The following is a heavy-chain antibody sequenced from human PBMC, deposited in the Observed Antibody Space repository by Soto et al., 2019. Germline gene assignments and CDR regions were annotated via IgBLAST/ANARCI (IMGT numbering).Heavy chain of an antibody. V-gene: IGHV4-39*01. CDR1: GGSFSSSSHY. CDR2: IYYDGRT. J-gene: IGHJ1*01. CDR3: ARRSHPNWPAY. Sequence: SETLSLTCTVSGGSFSSSSHYWVWIRQPPGKGLEWVGSIYYDGRTYYNASLKSRVTISVDTSKNQFSLKVNSVTVADTDVYYCARRSHPNWPAYWGHGTQVPVSS. D-gene: IGHD2-15*01.